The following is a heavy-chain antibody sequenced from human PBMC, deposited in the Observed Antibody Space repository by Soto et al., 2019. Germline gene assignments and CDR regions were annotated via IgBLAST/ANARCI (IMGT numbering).Heavy chain of an antibody. CDR2: ISYDGSNK. CDR1: GFTFSSYA. D-gene: IGHD2-2*03. CDR3: ARDARMDYDAFDI. J-gene: IGHJ3*02. Sequence: QVQLVESGGGVVQPGRSLRLSCAASGFTFSSYAMHWVRQAPGNGLEWVAVISYDGSNKYYADSVKGRFTISRDNSKNTLYLQMNSLRAEDTAVYYCARDARMDYDAFDIWGQGTMVTVSS. V-gene: IGHV3-30-3*01.